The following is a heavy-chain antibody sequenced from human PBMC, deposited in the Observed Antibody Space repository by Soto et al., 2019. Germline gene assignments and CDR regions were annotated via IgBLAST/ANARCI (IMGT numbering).Heavy chain of an antibody. Sequence: SETLSLTCAVSGYPIGSGYYWACLRQPPGKGLEWIGSVYRTETTFYNPSLKSRVAISLDMSNNQVSLKVNSVTAADTAVYYCARRDCSSDSCSEARWFDPWGQGTLVTVYS. CDR3: ARRDCSSDSCSEARWFDP. V-gene: IGHV4-38-2*01. J-gene: IGHJ5*02. D-gene: IGHD2-2*01. CDR1: GYPIGSGYY. CDR2: VYRTETT.